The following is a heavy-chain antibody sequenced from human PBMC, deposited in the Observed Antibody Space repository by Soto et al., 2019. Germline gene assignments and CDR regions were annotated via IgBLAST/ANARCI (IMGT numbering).Heavy chain of an antibody. CDR1: GGSISSGGYY. V-gene: IGHV4-31*03. J-gene: IGHJ5*01. CDR2: TYYSGFT. CDR3: ARSVDS. Sequence: PSETLSLTCTVSGGSISSGGYYWSWIRQHPGKGLEWIGYTYYSGFTYYTPSLKSRVTMSVDTSKNQFSLKLSPVTAADTAVYYCARSVDSWGQGTLVTVSS.